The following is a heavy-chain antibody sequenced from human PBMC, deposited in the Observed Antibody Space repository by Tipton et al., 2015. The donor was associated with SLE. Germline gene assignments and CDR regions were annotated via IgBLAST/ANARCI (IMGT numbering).Heavy chain of an antibody. D-gene: IGHD3-22*01. V-gene: IGHV3-21*03. CDR1: GFTFSSYS. CDR2: ISSINSDI. J-gene: IGHJ4*02. Sequence: SLRLSCAASGFTFSSYSMNWVRQAPGKGLEWVSSISSINSDIYYADSVKGRFTISRDTAKNSLYLQMSSLRAEDTAVYYCARGPYYYDSSGYFDYWGQGTLVTVSS. CDR3: ARGPYYYDSSGYFDY.